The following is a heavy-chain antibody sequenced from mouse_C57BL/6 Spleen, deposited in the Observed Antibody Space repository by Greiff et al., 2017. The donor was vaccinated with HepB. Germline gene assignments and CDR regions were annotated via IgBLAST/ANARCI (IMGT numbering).Heavy chain of an antibody. D-gene: IGHD2-4*01. J-gene: IGHJ2*01. CDR2: ISYDGSN. Sequence: EVKLQESGPGLVKPSQSLSLTCSVTGYSITSGYYWNWIRQFPGNKLEWMGYISYDGSNNYNPSLKNRISITRDTSKNQCFLKLNSVTTEDTATYYCARDFDYLTFDYWGQGTTLTVSS. CDR1: GYSITSGYY. CDR3: ARDFDYLTFDY. V-gene: IGHV3-6*01.